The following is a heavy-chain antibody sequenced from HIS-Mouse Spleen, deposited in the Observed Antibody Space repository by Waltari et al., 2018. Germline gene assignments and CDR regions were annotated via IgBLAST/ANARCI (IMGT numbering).Heavy chain of an antibody. V-gene: IGHV4-34*01. Sequence: QVQLQQWGAGLLKPSETLSLTCAVYGGSFSGYYWSWIRQPPGKGLEWIGEINHSGSTNYNPSLKSRVTISVDTSKNQFSLKLSSVTAADTAVYYCARGISLGWVDVIAAAGFDYWGQGTLVTVSS. CDR1: GGSFSGYY. CDR3: ARGISLGWVDVIAAAGFDY. D-gene: IGHD6-13*01. J-gene: IGHJ4*02. CDR2: INHSGST.